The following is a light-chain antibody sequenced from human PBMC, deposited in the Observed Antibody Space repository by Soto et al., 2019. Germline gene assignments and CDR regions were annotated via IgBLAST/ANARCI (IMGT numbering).Light chain of an antibody. Sequence: QSVLTQPASVSGSPGQSITISCTGTSRDVGGYNYVSWYQQHPGKAPKLMIYDVRNRPSGVSNRFSGSKSVNTASLTISGLQAEDEADYYCSSYTTLSTSVFGTGTKVTVL. CDR1: SRDVGGYNY. CDR3: SSYTTLSTSV. J-gene: IGLJ1*01. CDR2: DVR. V-gene: IGLV2-14*01.